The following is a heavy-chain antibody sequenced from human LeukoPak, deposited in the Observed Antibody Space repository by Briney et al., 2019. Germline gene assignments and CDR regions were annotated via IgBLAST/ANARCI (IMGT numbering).Heavy chain of an antibody. Sequence: GGSLRLSCAASGFTSSSYAMSWVRQAPGKGLEWVSAISGSGGSTYYADSVKGRFTISRDNSKNTLYLQMNSLRAEDTAVYYCAKIYDSSGYSPIHPEARQYFQHWGQGTLVTVSS. CDR3: AKIYDSSGYSPIHPEARQYFQH. V-gene: IGHV3-23*01. CDR2: ISGSGGST. D-gene: IGHD3-22*01. CDR1: GFTSSSYA. J-gene: IGHJ1*01.